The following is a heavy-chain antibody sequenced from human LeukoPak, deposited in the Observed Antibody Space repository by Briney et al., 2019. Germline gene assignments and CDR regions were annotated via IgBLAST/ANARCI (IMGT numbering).Heavy chain of an antibody. V-gene: IGHV1-69*04. CDR1: GGTFSNYA. CDR3: ARVRYGGGPYSSGPKVGY. CDR2: IIPILAMA. J-gene: IGHJ4*02. D-gene: IGHD6-19*01. Sequence: SVKVSCKTSGGTFSNYAISWVRQAPGHGLERMGRIIPILAMAIYAQEFQGRATITADKSTSTAYMELSSLRSEDTAVYYCARVRYGGGPYSSGPKVGYWGQGTLVTVSS.